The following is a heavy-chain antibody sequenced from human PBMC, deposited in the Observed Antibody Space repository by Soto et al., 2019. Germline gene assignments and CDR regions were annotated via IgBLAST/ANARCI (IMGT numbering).Heavy chain of an antibody. V-gene: IGHV3-21*01. Sequence: PGGSLRLSCAASGFTFSRYSMNWVRQAPGKGLEWVSSVSSSSSHIYYADSVKGRFTISRDNADNSLYLQMNRLRADDTAVYFCARGSSDYVVVVPAARDVWGKGTTGTVA. D-gene: IGHD2-2*01. CDR3: ARGSSDYVVVVPAARDV. J-gene: IGHJ6*01. CDR1: GFTFSRYS. CDR2: VSSSSSHI.